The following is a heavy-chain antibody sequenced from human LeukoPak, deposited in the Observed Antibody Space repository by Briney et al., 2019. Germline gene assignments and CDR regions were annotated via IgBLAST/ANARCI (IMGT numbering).Heavy chain of an antibody. J-gene: IGHJ5*02. V-gene: IGHV4-30-4*01. CDR3: ARGFGAGNYYYGWFDP. D-gene: IGHD3-10*01. CDR1: GGSISSGDYH. CDR2: IHDSGST. Sequence: SQTLSLTCTVSGGSISSGDYHWNWIRQPPGEGLEWIGFIHDSGSTYYNPSLKSRIIISRDVSKKQFSLELSSVTAADTAVYYCARGFGAGNYYYGWFDPWGQGTLVTVSS.